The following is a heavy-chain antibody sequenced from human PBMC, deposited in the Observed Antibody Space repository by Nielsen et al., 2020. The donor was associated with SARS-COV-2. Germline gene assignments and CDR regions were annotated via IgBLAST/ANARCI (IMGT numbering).Heavy chain of an antibody. J-gene: IGHJ4*02. CDR1: GYTFTSYA. D-gene: IGHD3-22*01. V-gene: IGHV1-3*01. Sequence: ASVKVSCKASGYTFTSYAMHLVRQAPGQRLEWMGWINAGNGNTKYSQQFQGRVTITRDTSASTAYMELSSLRSEDTAVYYCARMAGYYDSSGYYYPFWGQGTLVTVSS. CDR2: INAGNGNT. CDR3: ARMAGYYDSSGYYYPF.